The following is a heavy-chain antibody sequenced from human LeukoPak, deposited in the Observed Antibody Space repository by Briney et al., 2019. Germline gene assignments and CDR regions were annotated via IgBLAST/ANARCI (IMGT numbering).Heavy chain of an antibody. V-gene: IGHV3-21*01. CDR2: ITSGDYI. Sequence: GGSLRLSCAASGFTVNNYGMNWVRQTPGKGREWVSSITSGDYIYYADSVKSRFTFSRDNAKNALYLQMDSLRAEDTAVYYCARDEAYDYARFWGQGTLVTVSS. D-gene: IGHD4-17*01. CDR3: ARDEAYDYARF. CDR1: GFTVNNYG. J-gene: IGHJ4*02.